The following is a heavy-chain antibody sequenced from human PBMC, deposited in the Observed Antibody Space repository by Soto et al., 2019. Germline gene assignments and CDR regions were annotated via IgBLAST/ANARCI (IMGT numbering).Heavy chain of an antibody. V-gene: IGHV4-31*01. D-gene: IGHD3-9*01. Sequence: QVQLQESGPGLVKPSQTLSLTCTVSGGSINSAGYYWSWIRQHPGRGLEWMGDIYYSGSTYYNPSRKSHVTISIDPSKIQFYMYMNSVTAADTAVYYWARVEDYDFLYGDCIFDNWGQGIQVTVSS. CDR1: GGSINSAGYY. CDR2: IYYSGST. J-gene: IGHJ4*02. CDR3: ARVEDYDFLYGDCIFDN.